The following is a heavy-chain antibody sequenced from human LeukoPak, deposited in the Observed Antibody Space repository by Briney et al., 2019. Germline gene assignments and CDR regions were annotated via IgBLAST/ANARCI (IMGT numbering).Heavy chain of an antibody. J-gene: IGHJ6*02. D-gene: IGHD3-10*01. Sequence: GASVKVSCKASGGTFSSYAISWVRQAPGQGLEWMGGIIPIFGTANYAQKFQGRVTITADESTSTAYMELSSLRSGDTAVYYCARGGVAMVRGGFYYYYGMDVWGQGTTVTVSS. CDR3: ARGGVAMVRGGFYYYYGMDV. CDR1: GGTFSSYA. V-gene: IGHV1-69*13. CDR2: IIPIFGTA.